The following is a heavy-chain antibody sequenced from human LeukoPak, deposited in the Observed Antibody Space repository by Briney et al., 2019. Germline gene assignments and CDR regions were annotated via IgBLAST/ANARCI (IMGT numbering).Heavy chain of an antibody. CDR2: ISSSSSYI. CDR3: ARRSSSGWYPDYYYYMDV. V-gene: IGHV3-21*01. Sequence: GGSLRLSCAASGFTFSSYSMNWVRQAPGKGLEWVSSISSSSSYIYYADSVKGRFTISRDNAKNSLYLQMNSLRAEDTAVYYCARRSSSGWYPDYYYYMDVWGKGTTVTISS. CDR1: GFTFSSYS. D-gene: IGHD6-19*01. J-gene: IGHJ6*03.